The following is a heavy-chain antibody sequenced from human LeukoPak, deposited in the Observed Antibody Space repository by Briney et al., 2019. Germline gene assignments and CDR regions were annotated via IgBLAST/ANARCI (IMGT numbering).Heavy chain of an antibody. CDR1: GYTFTGYY. V-gene: IGHV1-2*02. J-gene: IGHJ4*02. D-gene: IGHD6-13*01. CDR2: INPNSGGT. Sequence: ASVKVSCKASGYTFTGYYMHWVRQAPGQGLEWMGWINPNSGGTNYAQKFHGRVTMTRDTSISTAYMELSRLRSDDTAVYYCARGSSSSWYWGYWGQGTLVTVSS. CDR3: ARGSSSSWYWGY.